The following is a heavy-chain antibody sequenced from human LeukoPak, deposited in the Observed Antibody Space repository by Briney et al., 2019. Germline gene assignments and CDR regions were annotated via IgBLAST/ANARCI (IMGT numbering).Heavy chain of an antibody. CDR1: GFTFSSYA. Sequence: PGGSLRLSCAASGFTFSSYAMSWVRQAPGKGLEWVSAISGSGGSTYYADSVKGRFTISRDNSKNTLYLQMNSLRAEDTAVYYCAKTPLRGRLGVLSAYDYWGQGTLVTVSS. D-gene: IGHD3-16*02. J-gene: IGHJ4*02. CDR2: ISGSGGST. CDR3: AKTPLRGRLGVLSAYDY. V-gene: IGHV3-23*01.